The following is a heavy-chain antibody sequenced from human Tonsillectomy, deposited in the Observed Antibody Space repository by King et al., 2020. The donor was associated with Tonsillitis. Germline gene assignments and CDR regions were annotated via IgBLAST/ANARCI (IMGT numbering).Heavy chain of an antibody. V-gene: IGHV1-18*01. J-gene: IGHJ4*02. CDR1: GYTFTNYG. Sequence: QLVQSGAEVKKPGASVKVSCKASGYTFTNYGITWVRQAPGQGLEWMGWISAYKGNTKYAQKLQGRVSMTTDTSTSTAYMELRSLRSDDTAVYYCARSGSYSSTWNYFDYWGQGTLVTVSS. CDR2: ISAYKGNT. CDR3: ARSGSYSSTWNYFDY. D-gene: IGHD6-13*01.